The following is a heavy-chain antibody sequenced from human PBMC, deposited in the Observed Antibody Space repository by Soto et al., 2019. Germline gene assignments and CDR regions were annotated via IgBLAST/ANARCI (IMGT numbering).Heavy chain of an antibody. CDR1: GFTFSTYA. V-gene: IGHV3-23*01. D-gene: IGHD1-26*01. Sequence: EVQLLESGGDLEQPGGSLRLSCAASGFTFSTYAMGWFRQAPGKGLEWVSAISXXSDGTYXAGSVKGRFTISRDNSKXXXXXXXXXXXXXXXXXXXXAKEIDRSWSDWGQGTLVTVSA. CDR2: ISXXSDGT. J-gene: IGHJ4*02. CDR3: AKEIDRSWSD.